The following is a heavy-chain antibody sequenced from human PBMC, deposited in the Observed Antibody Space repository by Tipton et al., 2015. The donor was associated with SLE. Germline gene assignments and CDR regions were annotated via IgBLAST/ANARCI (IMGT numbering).Heavy chain of an antibody. Sequence: TLSLTCTVSGGSISSYYWSWIRQPPGRRLEWIGYTYYTGSTNYSPSLTSRVTISVDTSKNQFSLKLSSVTAADTAVYYCARDPVLGVYDYWGQGTLVTVSS. CDR1: GGSISSYY. CDR3: ARDPVLGVYDY. CDR2: TYYTGST. J-gene: IGHJ4*02. V-gene: IGHV4-59*12. D-gene: IGHD3-10*02.